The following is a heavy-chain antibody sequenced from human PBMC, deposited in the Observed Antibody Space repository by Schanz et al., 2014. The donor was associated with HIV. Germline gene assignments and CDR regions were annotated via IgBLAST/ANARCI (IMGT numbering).Heavy chain of an antibody. D-gene: IGHD3-3*01. V-gene: IGHV3-33*08. CDR2: IWYDGTNK. J-gene: IGHJ4*02. CDR3: ARDGDYDFWSGYYTGRYYDY. CDR1: GFTFSSYG. Sequence: QVQLVESGGGVVQPGRSLRLSCAASGFTFSSYGMHWVRQAPGKGLEWVAVIWYDGTNKYYTDSVKGRFTISRDNSKNTLYLQMNRLRAEDTAVYYCARDGDYDFWSGYYTGRYYDYWGQGTLVIVSS.